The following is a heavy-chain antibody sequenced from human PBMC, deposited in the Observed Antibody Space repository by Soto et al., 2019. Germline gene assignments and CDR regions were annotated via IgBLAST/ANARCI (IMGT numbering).Heavy chain of an antibody. J-gene: IGHJ4*02. CDR1: GFTFSIYA. Sequence: GGSLRLSCAASGFTFSIYAMSWVRQAPGKGLEWVSGISYGAGSTYYADSVKGRFTISRDNSKNTLYLQLNSLRAEDTAVYYCAKTLNGDSTGAFDSWGLGT. D-gene: IGHD2-21*02. CDR3: AKTLNGDSTGAFDS. CDR2: ISYGAGST. V-gene: IGHV3-23*01.